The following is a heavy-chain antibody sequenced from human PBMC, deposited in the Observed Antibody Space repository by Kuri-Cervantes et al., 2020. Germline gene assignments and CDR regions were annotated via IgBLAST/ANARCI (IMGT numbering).Heavy chain of an antibody. J-gene: IGHJ5*02. CDR2: IYYSGST. CDR1: GGSISSYY. V-gene: IGHV4-59*12. D-gene: IGHD6-13*01. CDR3: ARVRNIAAAGFDP. Sequence: GSLRLSCTVSGGSISSYYWSWIRQPPGKGLEWIGYIYYSGSTNYNPSLKSRVTISVDTSKNQFSLKLGSVTAADTAVYYCARVRNIAAAGFDPWGQGTLVTVSS.